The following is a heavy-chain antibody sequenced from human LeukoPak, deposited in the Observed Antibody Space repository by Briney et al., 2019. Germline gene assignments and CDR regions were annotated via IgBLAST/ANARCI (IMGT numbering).Heavy chain of an antibody. D-gene: IGHD2-15*01. J-gene: IGHJ4*02. V-gene: IGHV1-69*05. CDR2: IIPIFGTA. CDR1: GGTFSSYA. Sequence: ASVKVSCKASGGTFSSYAISWVRQAPGQGLEWMGGIIPIFGTANYAQKFQGRVTITTDESTSTACMELSSLRSEDTAVYYCAQTEGYCSGGSCYARDYWGQGTLVTVSS. CDR3: AQTEGYCSGGSCYARDY.